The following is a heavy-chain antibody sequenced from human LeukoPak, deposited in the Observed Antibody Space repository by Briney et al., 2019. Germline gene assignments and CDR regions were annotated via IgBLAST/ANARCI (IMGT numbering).Heavy chain of an antibody. CDR1: GYTLTELS. V-gene: IGHV1-24*01. J-gene: IGHJ4*02. CDR2: FDLEDGET. CDR3: ATPIDPIRWELRQ. Sequence: ASVKVSCKVSGYTLTELSMHWGGQAPGKGLEGRGGFDLEDGETIYAQKFQGRVTMTEDTSTDTAYMQLSSLRSEDTAVYYCATPIDPIRWELRQWGQGTLVTVSS. D-gene: IGHD1-26*01.